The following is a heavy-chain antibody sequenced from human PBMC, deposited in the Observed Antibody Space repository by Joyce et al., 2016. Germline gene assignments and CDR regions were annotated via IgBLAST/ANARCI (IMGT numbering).Heavy chain of an antibody. D-gene: IGHD3-16*01. CDR1: GYTFTSYG. Sequence: QVQLVQSGAEVKKPGASVKVSCKASGYTFTSYGIKWVRKAPGQGLEWMGWISVYNGDTNYAQKFQGRVTMTTDTSTRTVYMELRSLRSDDTAVYYCARDLGDDAFDIWGQGTMVTVSS. V-gene: IGHV1-18*01. CDR2: ISVYNGDT. J-gene: IGHJ3*02. CDR3: ARDLGDDAFDI.